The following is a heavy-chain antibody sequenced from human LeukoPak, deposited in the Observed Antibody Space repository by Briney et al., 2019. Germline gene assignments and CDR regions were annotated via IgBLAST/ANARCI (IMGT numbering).Heavy chain of an antibody. V-gene: IGHV4-39*07. D-gene: IGHD6-13*01. CDR1: GVSISSSNSY. CDR3: ASRISKAGFD. J-gene: IGHJ4*02. Sequence: SETLSLTCTVSGVSISSSNSYWGWIRQPPGKGLEWIGSIYYSGNTYYNASLKSQVSISIDTSKTQFSLKLSSVTAADTAVYYCASRISKAGFDWGQGTQVTVSS. CDR2: IYYSGNT.